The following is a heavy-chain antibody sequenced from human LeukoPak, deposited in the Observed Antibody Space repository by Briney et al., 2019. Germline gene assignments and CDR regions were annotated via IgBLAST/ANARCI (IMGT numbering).Heavy chain of an antibody. CDR3: AELGITMIGGV. CDR1: GFSFSTYW. Sequence: GGSLRLSCAASGFSFSTYWMSWVRQAPGKGLEWVANIKQDGTEKYYVDSVKGRFTISRDNAKNSLYLQMNSLRAEDTAVYYCAELGITMIGGVWGKGTTVTISS. CDR2: IKQDGTEK. V-gene: IGHV3-7*01. D-gene: IGHD3-10*02. J-gene: IGHJ6*04.